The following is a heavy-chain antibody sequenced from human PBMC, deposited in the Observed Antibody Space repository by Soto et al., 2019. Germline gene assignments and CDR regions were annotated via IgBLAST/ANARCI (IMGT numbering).Heavy chain of an antibody. CDR1: GGTFSSYA. Sequence: ASVKVSCKASGGTFSSYAISWVRQAPGQGLEWMGGIIPIFGTANYAQKFQGRVTITADESTSTAYMELSSLRSEDTAVYYCARASDDYSNSPEYYFDYWGQGXLVTVSS. V-gene: IGHV1-69*13. J-gene: IGHJ4*02. CDR2: IIPIFGTA. D-gene: IGHD4-4*01. CDR3: ARASDDYSNSPEYYFDY.